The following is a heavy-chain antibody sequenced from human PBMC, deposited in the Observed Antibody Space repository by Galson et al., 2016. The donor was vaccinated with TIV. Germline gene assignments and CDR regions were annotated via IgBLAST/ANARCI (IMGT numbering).Heavy chain of an antibody. CDR1: GGTFSNFA. Sequence: SVKVSCKASGGTFSNFAISWVRQAPGQGLEWIGGIISMSGASKYAQRFQGRVTMTTDESTRTADMELSSLRSDDTAVYYCARAASMANHYYSGMDLWGQGTTVIVSS. D-gene: IGHD2/OR15-2a*01. CDR2: IISMSGAS. J-gene: IGHJ6*02. CDR3: ARAASMANHYYSGMDL. V-gene: IGHV1-69*05.